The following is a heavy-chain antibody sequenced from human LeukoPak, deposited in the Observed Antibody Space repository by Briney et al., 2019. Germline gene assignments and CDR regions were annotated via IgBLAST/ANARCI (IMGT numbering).Heavy chain of an antibody. V-gene: IGHV1-46*01. CDR2: INPSGGST. CDR3: ARVKIPGGYPDY. Sequence: GASVKVSCKASGYTFTSYYMHWVRQAPGQGLEWMGIINPSGGSTSYAQKFQDRVTMTRDMSTSTVYMELSSLRSEDTAVYYCARVKIPGGYPDYWGQGTLVTVSS. CDR1: GYTFTSYY. D-gene: IGHD5-12*01. J-gene: IGHJ4*02.